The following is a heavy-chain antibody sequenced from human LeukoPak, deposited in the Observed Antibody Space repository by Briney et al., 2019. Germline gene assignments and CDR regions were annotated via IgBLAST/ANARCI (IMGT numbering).Heavy chain of an antibody. CDR2: IWYDGRDK. CDR1: GFTFSGCG. Sequence: GGSLRLPCAASGFTFSGCGMHWVRQAPGKGLEWVAFIWYDGRDKYYTDSVKGRFTISRDNSKNTLYLQMNSLRAEDTAMYYCAKDPYSYGSYFDYWGRGTLVTVSS. J-gene: IGHJ4*02. CDR3: AKDPYSYGSYFDY. V-gene: IGHV3-30*02. D-gene: IGHD5-18*01.